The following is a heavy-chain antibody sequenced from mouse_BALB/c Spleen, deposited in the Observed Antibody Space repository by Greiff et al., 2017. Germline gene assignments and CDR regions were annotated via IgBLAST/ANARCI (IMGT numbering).Heavy chain of an antibody. CDR1: GFAFSSYD. J-gene: IGHJ4*01. CDR2: ISSGGSYT. CDR3: ARDYYGSSYYAMDY. D-gene: IGHD1-1*01. V-gene: IGHV5-9-4*01. Sequence: EVMLVESGGGLVKPGGSLKLSCAASGFAFSSYDMSWVRQSPEKRLEWVAEISSGGSYTYYPDTVTGRFTISRDNAKNTLYLEMSSLRSEDTAMYYCARDYYGSSYYAMDYWGQGTSVTVSS.